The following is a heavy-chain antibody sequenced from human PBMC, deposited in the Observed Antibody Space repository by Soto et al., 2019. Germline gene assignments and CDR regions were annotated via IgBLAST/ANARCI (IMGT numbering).Heavy chain of an antibody. CDR3: AAGGGLPRYY. J-gene: IGHJ4*02. Sequence: QLQLQESGSGLVKPSQTLSLTCAVSGGSISRGGYSWSWIRQPPGKGLEWIGYINHSGSTDYNPSRKSRVTISADTSNTQFALKLLSAAAADTAVYYCAAGGGLPRYYWGQGTLVTVSS. V-gene: IGHV4-30-2*01. D-gene: IGHD5-12*01. CDR1: GGSISRGGYS. CDR2: INHSGST.